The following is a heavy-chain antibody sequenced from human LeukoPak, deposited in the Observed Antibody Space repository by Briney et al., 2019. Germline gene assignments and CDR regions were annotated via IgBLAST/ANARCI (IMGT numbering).Heavy chain of an antibody. CDR1: GFTFSTYA. D-gene: IGHD2-15*01. V-gene: IGHV3-23*01. Sequence: GGSLRLSCASSGFTFSTYAMTWVRQAPGKGLERVSAFSGSGVNTYYADSVKGRFTISRDNSRNTLYLQMTSLRAEDTALYYCAKRGPGYCSGGGCYTWFDPWGQGTLVTVSS. CDR2: FSGSGVNT. CDR3: AKRGPGYCSGGGCYTWFDP. J-gene: IGHJ5*02.